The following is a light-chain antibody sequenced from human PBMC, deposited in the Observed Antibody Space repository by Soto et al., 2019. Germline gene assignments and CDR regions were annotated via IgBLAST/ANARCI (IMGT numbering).Light chain of an antibody. V-gene: IGKV1-39*01. CDR2: AAS. J-gene: IGKJ1*01. CDR1: QSISSY. Sequence: DIQMTQSPSSLSASVGDRVTITCRASQSISSYLNWYQQKPGKAPKLLIYAASTLQSGVPSRFSGSGSGTDFTLTISCLQSEDFATYYCQQFHSYPRTFGQGTKVDIK. CDR3: QQFHSYPRT.